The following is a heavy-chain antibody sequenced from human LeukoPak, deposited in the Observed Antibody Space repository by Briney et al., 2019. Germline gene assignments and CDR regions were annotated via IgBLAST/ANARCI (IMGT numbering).Heavy chain of an antibody. Sequence: GRSLRLSWAAPAPTSSSSATHSVSHAPSKGLEWVAVISFVGGNNYHAHSRKGRFPISRDNSKTPLYLQMNSLRAEDTAVYFCAIETLSLFDNSGQRTLVSVSS. CDR2: ISFVGGNN. CDR1: APTSSSSA. J-gene: IGHJ4*02. V-gene: IGHV3-30-3*01. CDR3: AIETLSLFDN. D-gene: IGHD3-16*02.